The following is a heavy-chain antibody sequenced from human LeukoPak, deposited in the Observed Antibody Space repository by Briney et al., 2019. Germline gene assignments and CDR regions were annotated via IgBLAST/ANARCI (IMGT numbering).Heavy chain of an antibody. CDR1: GGSISSYY. Sequence: SETLSLTCTVSGGSISSYYWSWIRQPARKGLEWIGRIYTSGSTNYNPSLKSRVTMSVDTSKNQFSLKLSSVTAADTAVYYCARDRAGGELRYWFDPWGQGTLVTVSS. CDR3: ARDRAGGELRYWFDP. V-gene: IGHV4-4*07. D-gene: IGHD1-7*01. J-gene: IGHJ5*02. CDR2: IYTSGST.